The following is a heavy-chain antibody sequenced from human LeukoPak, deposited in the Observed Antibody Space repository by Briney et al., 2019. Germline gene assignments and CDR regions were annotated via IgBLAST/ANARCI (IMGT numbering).Heavy chain of an antibody. CDR1: GYTFSSYY. D-gene: IGHD3-22*01. CDR3: ARDRGYYDSSGYGEGFYYYYMDV. J-gene: IGHJ6*03. CDR2: INPSGGST. V-gene: IGHV1-46*01. Sequence: ASVKVSCKASGYTFSSYYMHWVRQAPGQGLEWMGVINPSGGSTSYAQYAQKFQGRVTMTMDMSTSAVYMELSSLRSDDTAVYYCARDRGYYDSSGYGEGFYYYYMDVWGKGTTVTVSS.